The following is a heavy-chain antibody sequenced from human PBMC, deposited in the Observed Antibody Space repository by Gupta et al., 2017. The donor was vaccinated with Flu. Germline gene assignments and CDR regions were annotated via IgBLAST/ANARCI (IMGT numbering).Heavy chain of an antibody. Sequence: EVQLLESGGGLVQPGGSLRLSCVASGFTFSDYVLSWVRQAPGEGLEWGPAIGKSGGGIYYADSVKGRFTISRDNSKNTLFLQMNSLRVEDTAIYYCARGDRNSGWAYWGQGTLATVSS. D-gene: IGHD6-19*01. J-gene: IGHJ4*02. CDR1: GFTFSDYV. CDR2: IGKSGGGI. V-gene: IGHV3-23*01. CDR3: ARGDRNSGWAY.